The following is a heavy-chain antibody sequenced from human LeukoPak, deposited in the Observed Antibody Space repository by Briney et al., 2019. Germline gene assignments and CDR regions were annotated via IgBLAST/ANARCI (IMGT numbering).Heavy chain of an antibody. V-gene: IGHV4-39*01. Sequence: PSETLSLTCTVSGGSISSSSYYWGWIRQPPGKGLEWIGSMFYSGTTYYNPSLKSRLTISVDTSKNQFSLKVRSVTAADTAVYYCAGQTVVRGKEYDYWGQGTLVTVSS. CDR2: MFYSGTT. CDR3: AGQTVVRGKEYDY. D-gene: IGHD3-10*01. J-gene: IGHJ4*02. CDR1: GGSISSSSYY.